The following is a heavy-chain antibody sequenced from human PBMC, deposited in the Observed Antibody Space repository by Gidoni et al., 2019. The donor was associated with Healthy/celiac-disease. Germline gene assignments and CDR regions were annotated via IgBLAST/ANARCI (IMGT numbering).Heavy chain of an antibody. CDR2: IWYDGSNK. Sequence: QVQLVESGGGVVQPGRSLRLSCAASGFTFSSYGMHWVRQAPGKGLEWVAVIWYDGSNKYYADSVKGRFTISRDNSKNTLYLQMNSLRAEDTAVYYCARGTTGTKDYYYGMDVWGQGTTVTVSS. CDR3: ARGTTGTKDYYYGMDV. CDR1: GFTFSSYG. D-gene: IGHD1-1*01. V-gene: IGHV3-33*01. J-gene: IGHJ6*02.